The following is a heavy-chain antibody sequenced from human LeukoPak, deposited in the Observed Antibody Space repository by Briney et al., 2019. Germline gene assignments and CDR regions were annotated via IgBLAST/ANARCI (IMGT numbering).Heavy chain of an antibody. D-gene: IGHD2-15*01. CDR2: ISSSSSYI. CDR3: AREADVVVASLDN. V-gene: IGHV3-21*04. J-gene: IGHJ4*02. CDR1: GFTFSSYS. Sequence: GGSLRLSCAASGFTFSSYSMNWVRQAPGKGLEWVSSISSSSSYIYYADSVKGRFTISRDNAKNSLYLQMNSLRAEDTAVYYCAREADVVVASLDNWGQGTLVTVSS.